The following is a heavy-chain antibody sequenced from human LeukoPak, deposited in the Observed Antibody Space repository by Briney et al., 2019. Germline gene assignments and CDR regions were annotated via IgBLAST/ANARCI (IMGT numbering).Heavy chain of an antibody. J-gene: IGHJ6*03. Sequence: GASVTVSCKASGYTFTSYGFTWVRQAPGQGLEWMGWISDYNGNTNYAYKLQGRVTMTTDTSTNTAYMELRSLRSDDTAVYYCARSHSSGRYGGQYYYYMDVWGKETTVTVSS. CDR2: ISDYNGNT. D-gene: IGHD6-19*01. CDR1: GYTFTSYG. V-gene: IGHV1-18*01. CDR3: ARSHSSGRYGGQYYYYMDV.